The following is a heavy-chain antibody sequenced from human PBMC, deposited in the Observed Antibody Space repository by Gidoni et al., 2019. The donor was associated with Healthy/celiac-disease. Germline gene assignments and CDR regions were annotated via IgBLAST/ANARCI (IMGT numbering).Heavy chain of an antibody. CDR2: ISYDGSNK. D-gene: IGHD3-10*01. V-gene: IGHV3-30*04. Sequence: QVQLVESGGGVVQPGRSLRLSCAASGFTFSSYAMHWVRQAPGKGLGWVAVISYDGSNKYYADSVKGRFTISRDNSKNTLYLQMNSLRAEDTAVYYCARDPGYYGSGSYQYNWFDPWGQGTLVTVSS. J-gene: IGHJ5*02. CDR3: ARDPGYYGSGSYQYNWFDP. CDR1: GFTFSSYA.